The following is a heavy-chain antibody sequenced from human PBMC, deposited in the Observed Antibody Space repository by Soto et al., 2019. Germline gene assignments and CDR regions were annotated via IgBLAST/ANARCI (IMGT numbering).Heavy chain of an antibody. CDR2: ISSRSDI. J-gene: IGHJ6*02. CDR1: VFTFSTYS. CDR3: AREYTAWPLAYGLDV. D-gene: IGHD2-2*02. V-gene: IGHV3-21*01. Sequence: GGSLRLSRVGSVFTFSTYSINWVRQAPGKGLEWVSSISSRSDIYYADSVKGRFTISRDNAKNSVSLQMNSLRAEDTAVYYCAREYTAWPLAYGLDVWGQGTTVTVSS.